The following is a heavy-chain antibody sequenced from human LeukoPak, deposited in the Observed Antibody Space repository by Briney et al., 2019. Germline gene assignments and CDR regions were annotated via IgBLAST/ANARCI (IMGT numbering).Heavy chain of an antibody. J-gene: IGHJ4*02. Sequence: PGGSLRLSCAASGFTFSSYAMSWVRQAPGKGLEWVSAISGSGGSTYYADSVKGRFTISRDNSKNTLYLQMNSLRAEDTAVYYCAKVQEPSGYSSGWYDAGDYWGQGTLVAVSS. CDR2: ISGSGGST. CDR1: GFTFSSYA. V-gene: IGHV3-23*01. CDR3: AKVQEPSGYSSGWYDAGDY. D-gene: IGHD6-19*01.